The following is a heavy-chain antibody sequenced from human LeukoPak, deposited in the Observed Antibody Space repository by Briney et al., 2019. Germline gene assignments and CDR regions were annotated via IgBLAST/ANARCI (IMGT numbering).Heavy chain of an antibody. CDR2: ISSNGGST. CDR3: AKDSLIRDGYNTNAFDI. CDR1: GFTFSSYA. D-gene: IGHD5-24*01. Sequence: GGSLRLSCAASGFTFSSYAMHWVRQAPGKGLEYVSAISSNGGSTYYANSVKGRFTVSRDNSKNTLYLQMGSLRAEDMALYYCAKDSLIRDGYNTNAFDIWGQGTMVTVSS. V-gene: IGHV3-64*01. J-gene: IGHJ3*02.